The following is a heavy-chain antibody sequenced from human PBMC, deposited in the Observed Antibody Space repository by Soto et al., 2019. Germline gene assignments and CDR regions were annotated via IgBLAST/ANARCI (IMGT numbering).Heavy chain of an antibody. J-gene: IGHJ5*02. CDR1: GFTFRNHG. Sequence: QVQLVESGGGVVQPGRSLRLSCEGSGFTFRNHGMHWILQSPGKGLEWLAVIWYDGSEKYYADSVKGRFTISRDNSKNTLYLQMNSLKVEDTAIYYCARWSNNKVVDPWGQGTVVTVS. V-gene: IGHV3-33*01. D-gene: IGHD1-1*01. CDR3: ARWSNNKVVDP. CDR2: IWYDGSEK.